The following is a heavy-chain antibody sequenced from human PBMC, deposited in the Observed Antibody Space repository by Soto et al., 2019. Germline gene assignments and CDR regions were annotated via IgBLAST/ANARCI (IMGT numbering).Heavy chain of an antibody. J-gene: IGHJ6*02. D-gene: IGHD2-2*01. CDR2: IGESGTPT. Sequence: GSLRLSCAAAGFTFSSYAMKWVRKAPGKGLEWVSLIGESGTPTYYADSVKGRFTISRDNSGNTLFLEMYSLRAEDTAVYYCARYIPGVRYYGMDVWGQGTTVTVSS. CDR3: ARYIPGVRYYGMDV. V-gene: IGHV3-23*01. CDR1: GFTFSSYA.